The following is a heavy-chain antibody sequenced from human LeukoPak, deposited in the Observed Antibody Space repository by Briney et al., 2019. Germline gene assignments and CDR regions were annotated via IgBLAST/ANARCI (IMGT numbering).Heavy chain of an antibody. D-gene: IGHD5-24*01. CDR3: ARLGSEMATIPNYYFDY. CDR2: IYPGDSDT. J-gene: IGHJ4*02. CDR1: GYSFTSYW. Sequence: GESLKISCKGSGYSFTSYWIGWVRQMPGKGLEWMGIIYPGDSDTRYSPSFQGQVTTSADKSISTAYLQWSSLKASDTAMHYCARLGSEMATIPNYYFDYWGQGTLVTVSS. V-gene: IGHV5-51*01.